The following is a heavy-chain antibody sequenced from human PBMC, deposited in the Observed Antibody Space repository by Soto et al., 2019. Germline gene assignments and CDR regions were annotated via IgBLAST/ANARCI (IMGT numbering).Heavy chain of an antibody. CDR2: ISGSGGSP. Sequence: EVQLLESGGGLVQPGGSLRLSCAASGFTFSNYAMNWVRQAPGKGLEWVSTISGSGGSPYYADSVKGRFTISRDNSKNTLYLKMNSLRAGDSAIYYCAKEGTSGLYYFPYWGQGPLVTVSS. D-gene: IGHD6-19*01. V-gene: IGHV3-23*01. CDR1: GFTFSNYA. CDR3: AKEGTSGLYYFPY. J-gene: IGHJ4*02.